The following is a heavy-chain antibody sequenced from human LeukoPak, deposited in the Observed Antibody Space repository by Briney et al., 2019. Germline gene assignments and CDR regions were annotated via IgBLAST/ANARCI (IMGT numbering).Heavy chain of an antibody. CDR1: GGSISISRNY. CDR2: VHYSGTS. D-gene: IGHD6-19*01. CDR3: ATGGGVAVAHA. Sequence: SETLSLTCTVSGGSISISRNYWAWIRQPPGKGLEWVASVHYSGTSYYNPSLKSRVTIFVHTSDKQVSLELTSVTAADTAAYYCATGGGVAVAHAWGQGIVVTVSS. J-gene: IGHJ4*02. V-gene: IGHV4-39*01.